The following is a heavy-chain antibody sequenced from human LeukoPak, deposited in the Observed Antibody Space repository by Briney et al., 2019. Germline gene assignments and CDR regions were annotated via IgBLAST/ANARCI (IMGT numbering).Heavy chain of an antibody. CDR1: GFTFDEYA. CDR3: VREGGSYYWYFDL. D-gene: IGHD1-26*01. Sequence: PGRSLRLSCAASGFTFDEYAMHWVRHAPGKGLEWVSGISWNSGNTDYADSVKGRFTIPRDNAKNSLYLQMNSLRAEDTAVYYCVREGGSYYWYFDLWGRGTLVTVSS. J-gene: IGHJ2*01. V-gene: IGHV3-9*01. CDR2: ISWNSGNT.